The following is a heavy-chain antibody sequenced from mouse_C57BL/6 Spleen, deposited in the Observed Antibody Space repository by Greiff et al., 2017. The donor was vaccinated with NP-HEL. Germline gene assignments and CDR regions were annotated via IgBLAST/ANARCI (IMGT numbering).Heavy chain of an antibody. V-gene: IGHV1-69*01. CDR1: GYTFTSYW. CDR3: ARAGLEKNYGGSYWYFDV. J-gene: IGHJ1*03. D-gene: IGHD1-1*01. CDR2: IDPSDSYT. Sequence: QVQLQQPGAELVMPGASVKLSCKASGYTFTSYWMHWVKQRPGQGLEWIGEIDPSDSYTNYNQKFKGKSTLTVDKSSSTAYMQLSSRTSEDSAVYYCARAGLEKNYGGSYWYFDVWGTGTTVTVSS.